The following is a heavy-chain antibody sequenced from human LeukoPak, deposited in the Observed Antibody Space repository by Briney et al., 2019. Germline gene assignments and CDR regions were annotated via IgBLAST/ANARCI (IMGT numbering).Heavy chain of an antibody. CDR2: INQCGST. CDR3: AREVVPAAIKGEGMDV. J-gene: IGHJ6*02. V-gene: IGHV4-34*01. Sequence: SETLSLTCAVYGGSFSGYYLSWIRQPPGKGVEWIGEINQCGSTNYNPSLKSRVTISVDTSKNQFSLKLSSVTAADTAVYYCAREVVPAAIKGEGMDVWGQGTTVTVSS. CDR1: GGSFSGYY. D-gene: IGHD2-2*02.